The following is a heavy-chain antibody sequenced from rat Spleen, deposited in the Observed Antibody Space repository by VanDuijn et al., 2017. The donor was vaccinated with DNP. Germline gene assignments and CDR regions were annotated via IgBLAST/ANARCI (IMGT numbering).Heavy chain of an antibody. J-gene: IGHJ2*01. Sequence: EVQLVESGGDLVQPGRSLKLSCVASGFTFNYYWMAWVRQVPGKGLEWIASITSGSGSTSYLDSVRGRFTISRDDAKDTLSLQMNSLRSEDTATYYCARDGTSEGPDFDYWGQGLMVTVSS. CDR3: ARDGTSEGPDFDY. D-gene: IGHD1-11*01. CDR1: GFTFNYYW. CDR2: ITSGSGST. V-gene: IGHV5-31*01.